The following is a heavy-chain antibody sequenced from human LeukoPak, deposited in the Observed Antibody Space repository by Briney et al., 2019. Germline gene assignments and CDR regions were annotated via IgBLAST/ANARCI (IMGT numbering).Heavy chain of an antibody. V-gene: IGHV3-21*01. D-gene: IGHD3-16*01. CDR1: GFTFSNYA. CDR2: ISSSSSYI. Sequence: GGSLRLSCAASGFTFSNYAMDWVRQAPGKGLEWVSSISSSSSYIYYADSVKGRFTISRDNAKNSLYLQMNSLRAEDTAVYYCARGSTFGLPWFDPWGQGTLVTVSS. CDR3: ARGSTFGLPWFDP. J-gene: IGHJ5*02.